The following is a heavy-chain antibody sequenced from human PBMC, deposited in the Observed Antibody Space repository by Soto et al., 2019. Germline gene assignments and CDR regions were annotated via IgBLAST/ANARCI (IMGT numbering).Heavy chain of an antibody. J-gene: IGHJ4*02. V-gene: IGHV2-5*02. D-gene: IGHD5-18*01. CDR2: IYWDDDK. CDR3: AHRGYMYGNWDHGYFDY. Sequence: QITLKESGPTRVKPTQTLALTCTFSGFSLTTSGVGVGWIRKTPGKALEWLAVIYWDDDKRYRPSLKSRLTITKDTSKNQVVLTMAYMDPVDTAIYFCAHRGYMYGNWDHGYFDYWGQGILVTVSS. CDR1: GFSLTTSGVG.